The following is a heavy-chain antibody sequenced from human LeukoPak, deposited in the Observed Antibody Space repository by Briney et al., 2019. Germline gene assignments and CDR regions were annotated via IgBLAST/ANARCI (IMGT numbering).Heavy chain of an antibody. CDR2: IIPIFGTA. CDR3: ARVHYYGSGYGMDV. V-gene: IGHV1-69*05. D-gene: IGHD3-10*01. CDR1: GGTFSSYA. Sequence: SVKVSCKASGGTFSSYAISWVRQAPGQGLEWMGGIIPIFGTANYAQKLQGRVTMTTDTSTSTAYMELRSLRFDDTAVYYCARVHYYGSGYGMDVWGQGTTVTVSS. J-gene: IGHJ6*02.